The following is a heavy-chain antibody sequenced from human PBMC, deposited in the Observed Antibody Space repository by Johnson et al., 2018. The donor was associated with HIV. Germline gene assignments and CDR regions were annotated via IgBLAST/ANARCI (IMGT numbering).Heavy chain of an antibody. D-gene: IGHD1-26*01. V-gene: IGHV3-66*02. J-gene: IGHJ3*02. Sequence: MLLVESGGGLVQPGGSLRLSCAASGFTVSSDYMTWVRQAPGKGLEWVSIIYSGGSTYYTRSVKGRFTIYRENSKNMLFLQINSLRVEDTAVYYCARVRVGAFDIWGQGTMVTVSS. CDR2: IYSGGST. CDR3: ARVRVGAFDI. CDR1: GFTVSSDY.